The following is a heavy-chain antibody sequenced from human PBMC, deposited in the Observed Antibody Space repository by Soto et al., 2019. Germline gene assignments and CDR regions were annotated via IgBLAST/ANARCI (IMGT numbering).Heavy chain of an antibody. D-gene: IGHD2-8*01. Sequence: ASVKVSCKASGYTFTSYGISWVRQAPGQGLEWMGWISAYNGNTNYAQKLQGRVTMTTDTSTSTAYMELRSLRSDDTAVYYCARGKMACTDPYYYYMDVSGKGTTVTVSS. J-gene: IGHJ6*03. CDR1: GYTFTSYG. CDR2: ISAYNGNT. V-gene: IGHV1-18*01. CDR3: ARGKMACTDPYYYYMDV.